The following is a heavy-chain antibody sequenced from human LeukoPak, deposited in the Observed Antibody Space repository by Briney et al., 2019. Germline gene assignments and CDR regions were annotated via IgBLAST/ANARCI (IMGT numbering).Heavy chain of an antibody. CDR3: VRDFNTVTTAYLQH. CDR1: GFTFSTYS. D-gene: IGHD4-17*01. CDR2: ISSSSRHR. J-gene: IGHJ1*01. Sequence: PGXXLRLSCVASGFTFSTYSMNWVRQAPGKGLEWVSSISSSSRHRYYADSVKGRFTISRDDAKNSVYLQMNSLRAEETAVYYCVRDFNTVTTAYLQHWGQGTLVTVSS. V-gene: IGHV3-21*01.